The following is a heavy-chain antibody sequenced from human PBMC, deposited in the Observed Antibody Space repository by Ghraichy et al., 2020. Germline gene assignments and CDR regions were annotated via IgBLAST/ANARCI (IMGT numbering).Heavy chain of an antibody. CDR3: AKPPYGSGSYSPNFDY. V-gene: IGHV3-23*01. CDR2: ISGSGGST. Sequence: GGSLRLSCAASGFTFSSYAMSWVRQAPGKGLEWVSAISGSGGSTYYADSVKGRFTISRDNSKNTLYLQMNSLRAEDTAVYYCAKPPYGSGSYSPNFDYWGQGTLVTVSS. D-gene: IGHD3-10*01. J-gene: IGHJ4*02. CDR1: GFTFSSYA.